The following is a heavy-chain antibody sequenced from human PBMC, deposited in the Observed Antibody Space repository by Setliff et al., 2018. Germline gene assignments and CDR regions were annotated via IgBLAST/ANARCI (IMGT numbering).Heavy chain of an antibody. D-gene: IGHD3-22*01. CDR1: GDSISRSTYY. V-gene: IGHV4-39*01. CDR2: VDHSGNT. Sequence: PLETLSLTCTVSGDSISRSTYYWGWIRQSPGKGLDWIGTVDHSGNTFYNPSLKSRVTISVDTSKNQFSLKLTSVSAADTAVYYCARRDSTGFYGYSFDFWGQGTLVTVSS. J-gene: IGHJ4*02. CDR3: ARRDSTGFYGYSFDF.